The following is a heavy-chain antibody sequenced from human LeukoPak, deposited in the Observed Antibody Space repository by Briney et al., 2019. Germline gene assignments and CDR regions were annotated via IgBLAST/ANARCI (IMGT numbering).Heavy chain of an antibody. D-gene: IGHD5-24*01. J-gene: IGHJ6*02. CDR2: INQDGSTK. V-gene: IGHV3-7*03. Sequence: GGSLRLSCAVSEFTFSNYWMNWVRQAPGKGLEWVANINQDGSTKYYLDSVKGRFTISRDNAKNSLFLQMNSLRPDDTAVYYCAGGVLEAQGWLQWMGTVYSMDVWGQGTPVTVSS. CDR3: AGGVLEAQGWLQWMGTVYSMDV. CDR1: EFTFSNYW.